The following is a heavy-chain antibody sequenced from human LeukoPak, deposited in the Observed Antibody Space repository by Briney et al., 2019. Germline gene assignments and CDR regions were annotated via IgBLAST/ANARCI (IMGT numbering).Heavy chain of an antibody. J-gene: IGHJ5*02. V-gene: IGHV4-59*01. CDR3: ASSGDILTGPNWFDP. D-gene: IGHD3-9*01. Sequence: SETLSLTCTVSGGSISSYYWSWIRQPPGKGLEWIGYIYYSGSTNYNPSLKSRVTISVDTSKNQFSLKLSSVTVADTAVYYCASSGDILTGPNWFDPWGQGTLVTVSS. CDR2: IYYSGST. CDR1: GGSISSYY.